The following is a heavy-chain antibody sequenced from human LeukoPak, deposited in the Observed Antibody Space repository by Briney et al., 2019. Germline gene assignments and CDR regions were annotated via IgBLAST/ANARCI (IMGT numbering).Heavy chain of an antibody. V-gene: IGHV4-4*07. D-gene: IGHD3-3*01. CDR3: AREGIGYDFWSGYYNFDY. CDR2: IYTSGST. Sequence: SETLSLTCTVSGGSISSYYWSWIRQPAGKGLEWIGRIYTSGSTNYNPSLKSRVTMSVDTSKNQFTLKLSSVTAADTAVYYCAREGIGYDFWSGYYNFDYWGQGTLVTVSS. CDR1: GGSISSYY. J-gene: IGHJ4*02.